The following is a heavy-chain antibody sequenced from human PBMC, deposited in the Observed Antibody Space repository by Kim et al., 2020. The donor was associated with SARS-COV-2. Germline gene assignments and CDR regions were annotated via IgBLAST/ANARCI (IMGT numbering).Heavy chain of an antibody. CDR3: AREPSTYFDY. Sequence: KNSANSVKGRFTISRDDSKTTVYIQMNSLRAEDTAVYFCAREPSTYFDYWGQGTLVTVSS. V-gene: IGHV3-66*01. J-gene: IGHJ4*02. CDR2: K.